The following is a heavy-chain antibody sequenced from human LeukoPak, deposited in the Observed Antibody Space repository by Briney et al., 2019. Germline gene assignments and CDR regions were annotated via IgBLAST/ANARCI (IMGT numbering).Heavy chain of an antibody. Sequence: GGSLRLSCAASGFTFSSYAMSWVRQARGKGREWVSAISGSGGSTYYADSVKGRFTISRDNSKNTLYLPMNSLRAEDTAVYYCAKDRHHYVWGFDYWGQGTLVTVSP. V-gene: IGHV3-23*01. CDR1: GFTFSSYA. J-gene: IGHJ4*02. CDR2: ISGSGGST. D-gene: IGHD3-16*01. CDR3: AKDRHHYVWGFDY.